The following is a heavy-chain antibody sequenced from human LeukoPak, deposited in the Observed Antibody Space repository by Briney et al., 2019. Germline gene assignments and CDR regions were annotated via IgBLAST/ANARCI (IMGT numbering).Heavy chain of an antibody. D-gene: IGHD6-13*01. CDR2: ITGSGSYM. Sequence: PGGSLRLSCAASGFTFSYYSMNWVRQAPGKGLEWVSSITGSGSYMKSADSVKGRFTISRDNAKNSLYLQMNSLRAEDTAVYYCARGSSWYYTYYYYYGMDVWGQGTTVTVSS. CDR1: GFTFSYYS. V-gene: IGHV3-21*01. J-gene: IGHJ6*02. CDR3: ARGSSWYYTYYYYYGMDV.